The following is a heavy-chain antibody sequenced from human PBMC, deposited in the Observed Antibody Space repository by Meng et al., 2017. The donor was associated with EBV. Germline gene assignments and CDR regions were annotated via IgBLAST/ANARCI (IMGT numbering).Heavy chain of an antibody. D-gene: IGHD1-20*01. CDR3: ARAPDNWNDGPYY. Sequence: SGASGNKPGCAAQVPVQATGGTFSSYAISRVQQAPGQGLEWMGGIIPIFGTANYAQKFQGRVTITADESTSTAYMELSSLRSEDTAVYYCARAPDNWNDGPYYWCQGTLVTVSS. J-gene: IGHJ4*02. CDR1: GGTFSSYA. V-gene: IGHV1-69*13. CDR2: IIPIFGTA.